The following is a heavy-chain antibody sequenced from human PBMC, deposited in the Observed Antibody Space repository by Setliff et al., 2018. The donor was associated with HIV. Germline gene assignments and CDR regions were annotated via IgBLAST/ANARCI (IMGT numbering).Heavy chain of an antibody. CDR2: INYRGIT. Sequence: SETLSLTCTVSGGSISSHYWSWIRQPPGKGLEWIGYINYRGITSYNPSLKSRITISVDVSKNHFSLRLTSVTAADTAVYYCTRAEDYNFWSGYDWFDPWGQGTLVTVSS. V-gene: IGHV4-59*11. J-gene: IGHJ5*02. CDR3: TRAEDYNFWSGYDWFDP. CDR1: GGSISSHY. D-gene: IGHD3-3*01.